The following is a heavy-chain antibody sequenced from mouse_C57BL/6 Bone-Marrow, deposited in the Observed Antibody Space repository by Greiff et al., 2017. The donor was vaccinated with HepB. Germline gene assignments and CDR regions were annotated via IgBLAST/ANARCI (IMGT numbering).Heavy chain of an antibody. CDR2: IYPGSGST. D-gene: IGHD2-2*01. Sequence: QVQLQQPGAELVKPGASVKMSCKASGYTFTSYWITWVKQRPGQGLEWIGDIYPGSGSTNYNEKFKSKATLTVDTSSSTAYMQLSSLTSEDSAVYYCARGGGKLLWLRRLPFDVWGTGTTVTVSS. CDR1: GYTFTSYW. CDR3: ARGGGKLLWLRRLPFDV. J-gene: IGHJ1*03. V-gene: IGHV1-55*01.